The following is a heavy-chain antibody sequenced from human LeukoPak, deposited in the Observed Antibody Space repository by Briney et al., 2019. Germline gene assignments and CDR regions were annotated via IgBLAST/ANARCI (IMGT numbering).Heavy chain of an antibody. CDR3: ARGGSAGTLDWFDP. Sequence: ASVKVSCKASGYTFTGYYMHWVRQAPGQGLEWMGWINPNSGGTNCAQKFQGRVTMTRDTSISTAYMELSRLRSDDTAVYYCARGGSAGTLDWFDPWGQGTLVTVSS. V-gene: IGHV1-2*02. CDR1: GYTFTGYY. J-gene: IGHJ5*02. CDR2: INPNSGGT. D-gene: IGHD1-26*01.